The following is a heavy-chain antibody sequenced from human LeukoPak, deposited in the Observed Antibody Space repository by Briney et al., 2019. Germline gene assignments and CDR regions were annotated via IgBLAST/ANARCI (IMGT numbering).Heavy chain of an antibody. CDR2: INPNSGGT. J-gene: IGHJ4*02. D-gene: IGHD1-26*01. CDR1: GYTFTDYY. CDR3: AAYSGSYGGSFDY. Sequence: ASVKVSCKASGYTFTDYYMNWVRQAPGQGLEWMGWINPNSGGTNSAQKFQGRVTMTRDTSISTAYMELNRLTSDDTAVYYCAAYSGSYGGSFDYWGQGTLVTVSS. V-gene: IGHV1-2*02.